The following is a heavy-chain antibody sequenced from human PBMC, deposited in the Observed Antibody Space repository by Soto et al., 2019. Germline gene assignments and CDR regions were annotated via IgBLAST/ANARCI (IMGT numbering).Heavy chain of an antibody. J-gene: IGHJ2*01. CDR2: INHSGST. V-gene: IGHV4-34*01. D-gene: IGHD3-22*01. CDR3: ARGRREYYYDSSGYSRYFDL. CDR1: GVSFSGYY. Sequence: ESLSLTGSVHGVSFSGYYWSWIRQPPGKGLEWIGEINHSGSTNYNPSLKSRVTISVDTSKNQFSLKLSSVTAADTAVYYCARGRREYYYDSSGYSRYFDLWGRGTLVTVSS.